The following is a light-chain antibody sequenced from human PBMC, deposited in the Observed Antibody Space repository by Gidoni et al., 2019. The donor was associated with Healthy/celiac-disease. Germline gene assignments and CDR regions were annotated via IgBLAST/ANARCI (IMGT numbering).Light chain of an antibody. CDR2: DAS. CDR1: QSVSSY. CDR3: QQRSNWPG. V-gene: IGKV3-11*01. J-gene: IGKJ2*03. Sequence: QSPATLSLSPGERATLSCRASQSVSSYLAWYQQKPGQAPRLLIYDASNRATGIPARFSGSGSGTDFTLTISSLEPEDFAVYYCQQRSNWPGFGQGTKLEIK.